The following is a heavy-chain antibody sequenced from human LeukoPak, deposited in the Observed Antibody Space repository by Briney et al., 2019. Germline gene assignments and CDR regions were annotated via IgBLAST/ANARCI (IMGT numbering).Heavy chain of an antibody. Sequence: SETLSLTCTVSGGSISSYYWSWIRQPPGKGLEWIGYIYYSGSTNYNPSLRSRVTISVDTSKNQFSLKLSSVTAADTAVYYCARVADDSSGWDYFDYWGQGTLVTVSS. D-gene: IGHD6-19*01. CDR2: IYYSGST. V-gene: IGHV4-59*01. CDR1: GGSISSYY. CDR3: ARVADDSSGWDYFDY. J-gene: IGHJ4*02.